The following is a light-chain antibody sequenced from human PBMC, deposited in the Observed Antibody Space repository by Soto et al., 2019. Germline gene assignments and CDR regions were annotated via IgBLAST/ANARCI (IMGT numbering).Light chain of an antibody. V-gene: IGKV3D-15*01. J-gene: IGKJ5*01. CDR3: QQYNNWPIT. Sequence: EILLTQSPGALAVSPGDVATLSCRASQSVRDNLAWYQQKPGQAPRLLIYGASTRATGIPARFSGSESGTEFTLTISSLQSEDFAVYYCQQYNNWPITFGQGTRLEIK. CDR1: QSVRDN. CDR2: GAS.